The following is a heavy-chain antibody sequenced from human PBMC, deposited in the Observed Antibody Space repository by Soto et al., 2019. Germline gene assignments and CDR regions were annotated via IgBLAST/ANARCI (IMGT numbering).Heavy chain of an antibody. CDR2: IYSGGST. V-gene: IGHV3-53*02. J-gene: IGHJ6*02. D-gene: IGHD4-17*01. CDR3: ARAPQTNYGDYFEGDYYYGMDV. CDR1: GFTVSSNY. Sequence: EVQLVETGGGLIQPGGSLRLSCAASGFTVSSNYMSWVRQAPGKGLEWVSVIYSGGSTYYADSVKGRFTISRDNSKNTLYLQMNSLRAEDTAVYYCARAPQTNYGDYFEGDYYYGMDVWGQGTTVTVSS.